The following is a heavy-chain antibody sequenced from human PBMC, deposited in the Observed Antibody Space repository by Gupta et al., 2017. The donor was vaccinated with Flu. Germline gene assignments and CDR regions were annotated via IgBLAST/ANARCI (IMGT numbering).Heavy chain of an antibody. CDR1: GFTFSTYG. V-gene: IGHV3-48*01. Sequence: EVQLVESGGGLGQPGGSLRLSCAASGFTFSTYGMNWVRQAPGKGLEWVSYISSSSSNIYYADAVKGLFTISRDNAKNSLYLQMNSLRAEDTAVYYCARDKTYYGMDVWGQGTTVTVSS. J-gene: IGHJ6*02. CDR2: ISSSSSNI. CDR3: ARDKTYYGMDV.